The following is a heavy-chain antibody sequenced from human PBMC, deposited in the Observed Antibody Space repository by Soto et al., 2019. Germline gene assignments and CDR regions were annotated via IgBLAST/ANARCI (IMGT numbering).Heavy chain of an antibody. CDR1: GVSISTGGRF. CDR3: AIGLRRTGSHGYWYFDL. Sequence: QVQLQESGPGLVKPSQTLSLTCTVSGVSISTGGRFWSCVRQHPENGLEWIGNIYYSGNTVYNPSLQSRLTSSVSTSKNHFSLTLTSVTAADTALYYCAIGLRRTGSHGYWYFDLWGRGALVTVSS. J-gene: IGHJ2*01. CDR2: IYYSGNT. V-gene: IGHV4-31*03. D-gene: IGHD1-26*01.